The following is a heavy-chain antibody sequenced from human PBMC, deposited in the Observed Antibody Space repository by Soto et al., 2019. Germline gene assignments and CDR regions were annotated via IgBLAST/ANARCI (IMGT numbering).Heavy chain of an antibody. Sequence: SETLSLTCAVYGGSFSGYYWTWIRQPPGTGLEWIGEINHSGSTNYNPSLKSRVTISVDTSKNQFFLKLTSVIAADTAVYYCARDKITGLFDYWGQGTLVTVSS. V-gene: IGHV4-34*01. CDR1: GGSFSGYY. D-gene: IGHD2-8*02. J-gene: IGHJ4*02. CDR3: ARDKITGLFDY. CDR2: INHSGST.